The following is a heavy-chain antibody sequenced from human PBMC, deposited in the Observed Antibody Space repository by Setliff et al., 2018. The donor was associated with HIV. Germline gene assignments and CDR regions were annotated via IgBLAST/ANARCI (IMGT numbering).Heavy chain of an antibody. CDR2: INQDGSEK. D-gene: IGHD3-3*01. V-gene: IGHV3-7*01. J-gene: IGHJ4*02. Sequence: GGSLRLSCTASGFTFSNYWMSWVRQAPGKGLEWVANINQDGSEKYYLVSVKSRFTISRDDAKTSLYLQMNSLRDEDTAVYFCARWGDTPTFYNFWSGYYFDYWGQGALVTVSS. CDR3: ARWGDTPTFYNFWSGYYFDY. CDR1: GFTFSNYW.